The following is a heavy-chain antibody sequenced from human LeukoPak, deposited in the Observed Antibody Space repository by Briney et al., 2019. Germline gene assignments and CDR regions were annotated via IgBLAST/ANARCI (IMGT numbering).Heavy chain of an antibody. V-gene: IGHV3-23*01. D-gene: IGHD4-17*01. CDR3: ARDRTTVTGYYYYYYGMDV. J-gene: IGHJ6*02. CDR1: GFIFGSYA. Sequence: GGSLRLSCAASGFIFGSYAMTWVRQAPGKGLEWVSTISGTGGGTYYADSVKGRFTISRDNSKNTLYLQMSSLRAEDTAVYYCARDRTTVTGYYYYYYGMDVWGQGTTVTISS. CDR2: ISGTGGGT.